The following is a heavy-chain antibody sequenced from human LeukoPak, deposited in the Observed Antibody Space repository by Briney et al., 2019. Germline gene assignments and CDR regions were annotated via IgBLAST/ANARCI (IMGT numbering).Heavy chain of an antibody. J-gene: IGHJ6*04. CDR2: TYYRSKWYH. V-gene: IGHV6-1*01. CDR3: AREPAYTYGMDV. D-gene: IGHD5-24*01. CDR1: GDSVSSHSAA. Sequence: SQTLPHICALSGDSVSSHSAAWNWIRQSPSRGLEWLGRTYYRSKWYHDYAVSVRSRISINPDTSKNQFSLQLTSVTPEDTAVYYCAREPAYTYGMDVWGEECTVTVSS.